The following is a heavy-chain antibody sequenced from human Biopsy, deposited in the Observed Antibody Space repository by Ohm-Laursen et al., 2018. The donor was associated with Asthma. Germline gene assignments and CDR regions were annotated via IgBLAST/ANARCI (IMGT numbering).Heavy chain of an antibody. CDR3: ARGYSGSDRIVYYYSGLEV. Sequence: ESSVKVSCKASGDSFSNYAISWVRQAPGQGLEWMGGLIPVLGTPDHAQMFEGRVTITADESTSTAYMELSSLSSEDTAVYYCARGYSGSDRIVYYYSGLEVWGQGTTVTGSS. CDR1: GDSFSNYA. CDR2: LIPVLGTP. J-gene: IGHJ6*02. D-gene: IGHD5-12*01. V-gene: IGHV1-69*01.